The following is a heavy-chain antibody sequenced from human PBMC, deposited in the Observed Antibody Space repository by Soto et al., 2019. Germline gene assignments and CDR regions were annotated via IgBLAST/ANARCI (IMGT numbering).Heavy chain of an antibody. CDR1: GLTFSNAW. V-gene: IGHV3-15*01. CDR3: TTYSYDNSAFDY. D-gene: IGHD5-18*01. Sequence: PGGSLRLSCAASGLTFSNAWISWVRQAPGKGLEWVGRIKSKTDGGTTDYAAPVKGRFTISRDDSKNTLYLQMNSLKTEDTAVYYCTTYSYDNSAFDYLGQGTLLTVSS. CDR2: IKSKTDGGTT. J-gene: IGHJ4*02.